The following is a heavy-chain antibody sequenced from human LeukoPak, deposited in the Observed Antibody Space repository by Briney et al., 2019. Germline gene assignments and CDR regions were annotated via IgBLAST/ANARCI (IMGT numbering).Heavy chain of an antibody. CDR1: GGSVNSGTYY. Sequence: PSETLSLTCTVSGGSVNSGTYYWSWIRQPPGKGLEWIGNIYYSGSAYYNPSLKSRVTMSVDTSKNQFSLKLSSVTAADTAVYYCARNGVAAAGILWGQGTLVTVSS. CDR2: IYYSGSA. CDR3: ARNGVAAAGIL. D-gene: IGHD6-13*01. J-gene: IGHJ4*02. V-gene: IGHV4-39*07.